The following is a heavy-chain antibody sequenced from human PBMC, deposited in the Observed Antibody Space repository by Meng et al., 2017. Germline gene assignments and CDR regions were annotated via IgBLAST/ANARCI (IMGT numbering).Heavy chain of an antibody. J-gene: IGHJ5*02. D-gene: IGHD3-16*02. CDR3: ARDYDYVWGSYRSNWFDP. V-gene: IGHV4-39*07. Sequence: GPRLVKAVAPLSPHCTVSGGSISRCSYYWGWIRQPPGKGLEWIGSIYYSGSTYYNPSLKSRVTISVDTSKNQFSLKLSSVTAADTAVYYCARDYDYVWGSYRSNWFDPWGQGTLVTVSS. CDR2: IYYSGST. CDR1: GGSISRCSYY.